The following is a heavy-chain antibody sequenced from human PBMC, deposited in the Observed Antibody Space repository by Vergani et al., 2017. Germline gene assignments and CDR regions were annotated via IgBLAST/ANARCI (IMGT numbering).Heavy chain of an antibody. Sequence: QVQLQESGPGLVKPSETLSLTCTVSGGSISSGGYYWSWIRQHPGKGLEWIGSIYYSGSTYYNPSLKSRVTISVDTSKNQFSLKLSSVTAADTAVYYCAGVPYSSGWYDWYFDLWGRGTLVTVSS. CDR1: GGSISSGGYY. V-gene: IGHV4-31*03. CDR2: IYYSGST. D-gene: IGHD6-19*01. J-gene: IGHJ2*01. CDR3: AGVPYSSGWYDWYFDL.